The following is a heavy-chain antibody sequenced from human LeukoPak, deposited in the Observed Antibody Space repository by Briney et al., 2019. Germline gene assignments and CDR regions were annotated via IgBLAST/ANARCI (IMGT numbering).Heavy chain of an antibody. V-gene: IGHV4-59*11. D-gene: IGHD1-26*01. CDR1: GGSISSHY. J-gene: IGHJ4*02. CDR2: IYYSGST. Sequence: SETLSLTCTASGGSISSHYWSWIRQPPGKGLEWIGYIYYSGSTNYNPSLKSRVTISVDTSKNQFSLKLSSVTAADTAVYYCAREVGAAFDYWGQGTLVTVSS. CDR3: AREVGAAFDY.